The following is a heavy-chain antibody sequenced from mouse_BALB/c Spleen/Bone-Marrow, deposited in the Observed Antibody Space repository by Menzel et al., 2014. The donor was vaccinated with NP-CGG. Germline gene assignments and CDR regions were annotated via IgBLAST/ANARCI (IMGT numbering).Heavy chain of an antibody. CDR3: ARDYGSSYYAMDY. D-gene: IGHD1-1*01. V-gene: IGHV2-9*02. Sequence: VQLVESGPGLVSPSQSLSITCTVSGFSLTSYGVHWVRQPPGKGLEWLGVIWAGGSTNYNSAHMSRLSISKGNAKSQIFLKMNSRQTDDTAMYFCARDYGSSYYAMDYWGHGTSVTVSS. J-gene: IGHJ4*01. CDR2: IWAGGST. CDR1: GFSLTSYG.